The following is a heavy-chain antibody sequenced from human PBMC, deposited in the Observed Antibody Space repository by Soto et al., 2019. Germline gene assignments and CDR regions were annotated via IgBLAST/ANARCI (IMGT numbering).Heavy chain of an antibody. D-gene: IGHD2-15*01. V-gene: IGHV4-39*01. CDR3: ARLVVVAPVANV. CDR2: ISYTGTT. CDR1: FASFSSNSYH. J-gene: IGHJ4*02. Sequence: PSETLSLTCSVSFASFSSNSYHWGWIRQPPGKGLEWIGSISYTGTTYYSPPLKSRVTISADTSKKQFSLKLDSATAADTAVYYCARLVVVAPVANVWGQGTLVTVSS.